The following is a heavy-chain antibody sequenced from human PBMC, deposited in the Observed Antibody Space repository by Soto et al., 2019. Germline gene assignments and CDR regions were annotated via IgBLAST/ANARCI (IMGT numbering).Heavy chain of an antibody. Sequence: ASVKVSCKASGGTFSSYAISWVRQAPGQGLEWMGGIIPIFGTANYAQKFQGRVTITADESTSTAYMELSSLRSEDTAVYYCAKSSALTISGVGGMDVWGQGATVTVSS. J-gene: IGHJ6*02. V-gene: IGHV1-69*13. CDR1: GGTFSSYA. CDR2: IIPIFGTA. CDR3: AKSSALTISGVGGMDV. D-gene: IGHD3-3*01.